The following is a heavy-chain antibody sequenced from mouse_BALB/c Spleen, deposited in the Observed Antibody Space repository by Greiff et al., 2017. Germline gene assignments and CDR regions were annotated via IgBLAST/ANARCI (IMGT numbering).Heavy chain of an antibody. CDR2: INPYNDGT. D-gene: IGHD1-1*01. Sequence: EVQLQESGPELVKPGASVKMSCKASGYTFTSYVMHWVKQKPGQGLEWIGYINPYNDGTKYNEKFKGKATLTSDKSSSTAYMELSSLTSEDSAVYYCARGYYGSSAWFAYWGQGTLVTVSA. CDR1: GYTFTSYV. J-gene: IGHJ3*01. CDR3: ARGYYGSSAWFAY. V-gene: IGHV1-14*01.